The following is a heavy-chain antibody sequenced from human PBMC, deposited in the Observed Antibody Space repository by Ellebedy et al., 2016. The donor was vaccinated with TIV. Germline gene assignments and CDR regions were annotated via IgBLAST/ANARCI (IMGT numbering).Heavy chain of an antibody. D-gene: IGHD6-19*01. Sequence: SETLSLXXSVSHFDIRGGYYWGWIRQTPGKGLEWIGSMFHSGSTYYNPSLKSRVTISVDTSKNQFSLKLSSVTAADTAMYFCARVSAQWLVPDQWGQGTLVIVSS. J-gene: IGHJ4*02. V-gene: IGHV4-38-2*02. CDR1: HFDIRGGYY. CDR2: MFHSGST. CDR3: ARVSAQWLVPDQ.